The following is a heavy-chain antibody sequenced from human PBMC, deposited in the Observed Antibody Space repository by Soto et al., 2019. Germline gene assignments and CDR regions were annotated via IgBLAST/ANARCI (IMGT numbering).Heavy chain of an antibody. Sequence: QLVESGGGLVRPGGSLRLSCSASGFSISSAWMNWVRQAPGKGLEWVGRIKTKIEGETTHYAAPVNGRFTVSRDDSKNMLYLQMNSLKADDTALYYCTTCSVEGVWGQGTTVTVSS. CDR1: GFSISSAW. CDR2: IKTKIEGETT. J-gene: IGHJ6*02. D-gene: IGHD2-15*01. V-gene: IGHV3-15*07. CDR3: TTCSVEGV.